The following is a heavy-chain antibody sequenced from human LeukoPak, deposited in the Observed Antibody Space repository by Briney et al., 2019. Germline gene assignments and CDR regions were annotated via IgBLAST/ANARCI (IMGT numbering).Heavy chain of an antibody. CDR3: ARASTAMSSGAFDI. D-gene: IGHD5-18*01. CDR2: IIPIFGTA. V-gene: IGHV1-69*05. CDR1: GGTFSSYT. Sequence: AASVKVSCKASGGTFSSYTISWVRQAPGQGLEWMGGIIPIFGTANYAQKFQGRVTITTDESTSTAYMELSSLRSEDTAVYYCARASTAMSSGAFDIWGQGTMVTVSS. J-gene: IGHJ3*02.